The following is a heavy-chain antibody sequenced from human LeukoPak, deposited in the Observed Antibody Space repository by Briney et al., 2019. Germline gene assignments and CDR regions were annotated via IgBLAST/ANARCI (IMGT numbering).Heavy chain of an antibody. V-gene: IGHV4-59*01. D-gene: IGHD3-10*01. J-gene: IGHJ6*03. CDR1: GDSISTYY. CDR3: ARDGSVRGYYYYMDV. CDR2: IYYRVTS. Sequence: SETLSLTCTVSGDSISTYYWSWIRQPPGKGLEWIGYIYYRVTSDYNPSLKSRVTMSVDMSTRQISLKLSSVTAADTAVYYCARDGSVRGYYYYMDVWGKGTTVTVSS.